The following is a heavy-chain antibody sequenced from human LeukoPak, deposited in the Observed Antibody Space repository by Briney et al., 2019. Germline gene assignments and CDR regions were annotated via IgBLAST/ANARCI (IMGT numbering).Heavy chain of an antibody. CDR2: INTDGGTT. CDR3: VKDNPLDY. V-gene: IGHV3-74*01. J-gene: IGHJ4*02. CDR1: ELTFSNYW. Sequence: PGGALRLSCAASELTFSNYWMHWLRQAPGNGLVWVSRINTDGGTTSYADSMKGRFTISRDNSKNTLYLHINSLRAEDTAVYYCVKDNPLDYWGQGTLVIVSS. D-gene: IGHD1-14*01.